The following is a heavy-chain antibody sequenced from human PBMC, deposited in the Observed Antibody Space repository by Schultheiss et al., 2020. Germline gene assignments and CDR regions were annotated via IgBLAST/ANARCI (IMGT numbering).Heavy chain of an antibody. CDR2: IYWDDDK. CDR1: GFSLSTSGVG. J-gene: IGHJ6*04. D-gene: IGHD1-14*01. CDR3: AHSLGIKTPYYYYGMDI. Sequence: SGPTLVKPTQTLTLTCTFSGFSLSTSGVGVGWIRQPPGKALEWLALIYWDDDKRYSPSLKSRLTITKDTSKNQVVLTMTNMDPVDTATYYCAHSLGIKTPYYYYGMDIWGKGTTVTVSS. V-gene: IGHV2-5*02.